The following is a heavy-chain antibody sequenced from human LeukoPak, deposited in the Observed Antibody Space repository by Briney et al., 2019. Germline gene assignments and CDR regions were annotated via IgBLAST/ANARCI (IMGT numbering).Heavy chain of an antibody. V-gene: IGHV1-46*01. J-gene: IGHJ4*02. D-gene: IGHD2-15*01. CDR3: ARGPPPHSGGKYFPFDY. CDR1: GYTFTGYY. Sequence: ASVKVSCKASGYTFTGYYMHWVRQAPGQGLEWMGIINPSGGSTSYAQKFRGRVTMTRDTSTSTVYMELSSLRSEDTAVYYCARGPPPHSGGKYFPFDYWGQGTLVTVSS. CDR2: INPSGGST.